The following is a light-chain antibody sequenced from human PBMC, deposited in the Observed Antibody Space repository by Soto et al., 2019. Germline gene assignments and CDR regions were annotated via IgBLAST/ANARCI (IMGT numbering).Light chain of an antibody. CDR2: GAS. CDR1: QSVSSSY. J-gene: IGKJ5*01. V-gene: IGKV3D-7*01. Sequence: PGERVTLSCRASQSVSSSYLTWYQQKPGQAPRLLIYGASTRATSIPARFSGSGSGTDFTLTISSLQPEDFAVYYCQQYHSGPISFGQGTRL. CDR3: QQYHSGPIS.